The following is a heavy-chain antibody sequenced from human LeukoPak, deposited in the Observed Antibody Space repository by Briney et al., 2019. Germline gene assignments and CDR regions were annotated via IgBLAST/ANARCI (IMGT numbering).Heavy chain of an antibody. J-gene: IGHJ4*02. CDR2: VSDGGHTT. CDR1: GFTFRNYA. Sequence: GGSLRLSCAASGFTFRNYAMNWVRQAPGKGLDWVSIVSDGGHTTYYADSVKGRFTISRDNAKNSLYLQMNSLRAEDTAVYYCARDGPKGDYWGQGTLVTVSP. CDR3: ARDGPKGDY. V-gene: IGHV3-48*03.